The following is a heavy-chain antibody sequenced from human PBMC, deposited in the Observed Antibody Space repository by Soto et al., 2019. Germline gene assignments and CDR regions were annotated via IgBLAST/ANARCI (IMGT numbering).Heavy chain of an antibody. CDR3: ARVWVGASIDGMDV. CDR1: GYTFTGYY. V-gene: IGHV1-2*06. J-gene: IGHJ6*02. CDR2: INPNGGAT. D-gene: IGHD1-26*01. Sequence: ASVKVSCKASGYTFTGYYMYWVRQAPGQGLEWMGRINPNGGATNYAQKFQGRVTMTRDTSIKTAYMELSGLKSDDTAVYYCARVWVGASIDGMDVWGLGTTVTVSS.